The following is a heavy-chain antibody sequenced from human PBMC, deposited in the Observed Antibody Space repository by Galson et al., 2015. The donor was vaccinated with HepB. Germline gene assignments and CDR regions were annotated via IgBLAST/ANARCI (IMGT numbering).Heavy chain of an antibody. CDR2: VSHEGGRK. CDR1: GFTFSAYG. CDR3: TFFDY. V-gene: IGHV3-30*03. J-gene: IGHJ4*02. Sequence: SLRLSCAASGFTFSAYGMHWVRQAPGKGLEWVALVSHEGGRKFYAESVQGRFTISRDNSKNTLFLQINSLRLEDTALYYCTFFDYWGQGTPVTVSS.